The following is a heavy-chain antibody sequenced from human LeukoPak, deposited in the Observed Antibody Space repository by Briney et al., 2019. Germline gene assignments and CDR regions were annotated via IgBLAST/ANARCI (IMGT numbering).Heavy chain of an antibody. CDR3: ARDADRIAARLGN. J-gene: IGHJ4*02. Sequence: ASVKVSCKASGYTFTGYYIHWVRQAPGQGLEWMGWINPNSGGTNYAQKFQGRVTMTRDTSISTAYMELSRLISDDTAVYYCARDADRIAARLGNWGQGTLVTVSS. V-gene: IGHV1-2*02. D-gene: IGHD6-6*01. CDR2: INPNSGGT. CDR1: GYTFTGYY.